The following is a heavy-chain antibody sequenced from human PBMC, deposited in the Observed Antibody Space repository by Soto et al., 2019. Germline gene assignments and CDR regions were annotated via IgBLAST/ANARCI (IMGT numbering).Heavy chain of an antibody. CDR2: MYYGGTT. CDR1: GFTVSSDH. V-gene: IGHV3-53*02. Sequence: EMQLVETGGGLIQPGGSLRLSCAASGFTVSSDHMSWVRQAPGKGLEWISVMYYGGTTYYADSVQGRFTISRASSTNTLYLQMTDLRADDTAVYYCAREAAGFDLWGQGKMVTVSS. J-gene: IGHJ3*01. D-gene: IGHD6-13*01. CDR3: AREAAGFDL.